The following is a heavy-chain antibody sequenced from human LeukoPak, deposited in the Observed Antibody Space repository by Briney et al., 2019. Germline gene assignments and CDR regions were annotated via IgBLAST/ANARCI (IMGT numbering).Heavy chain of an antibody. CDR1: GGSFSGYY. Sequence: PSETLSLTCAVYGGSFSGYYWSWIRQPPGKGLEWIGEINHSGSTNYNPSLKSRVTISVDTSKNQFSLKLSSVTAADTAVYYCARDTTYYDFWSRYPDYWGQGTLVTVSS. CDR3: ARDTTYYDFWSRYPDY. V-gene: IGHV4-34*01. D-gene: IGHD3-3*01. J-gene: IGHJ4*02. CDR2: INHSGST.